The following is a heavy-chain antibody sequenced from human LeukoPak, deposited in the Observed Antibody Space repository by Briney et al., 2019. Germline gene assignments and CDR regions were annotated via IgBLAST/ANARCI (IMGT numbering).Heavy chain of an antibody. CDR2: ITAYNDNT. CDR3: ARDLRRGSSSWYVSGGDY. CDR1: GYNVVGYY. V-gene: IGHV1-18*04. Sequence: ASVKVSCKASGYNVVGYYIHWVRQAPGQGLEWMGRITAYNDNTYYAQKLQGRVTMTTDTSTSTAYMELRSLRSDDTAVYYCARDLRRGSSSWYVSGGDYWGQGTLVTVSS. D-gene: IGHD6-13*01. J-gene: IGHJ4*02.